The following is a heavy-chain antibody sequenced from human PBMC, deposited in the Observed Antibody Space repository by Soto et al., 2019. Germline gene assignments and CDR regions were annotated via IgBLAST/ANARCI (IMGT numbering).Heavy chain of an antibody. Sequence: GGSLRLSCAASGFTFSSYWMSWVRQAPGKGLEWVANIKQDGSEKYYVDSVKGRFTISRDNAKNSLYLQMNSLRAEDTDVYYCYREPGIAAACKNWFDPWGQGTLVTVSS. J-gene: IGHJ5*02. CDR1: GFTFSSYW. V-gene: IGHV3-7*03. D-gene: IGHD6-13*01. CDR3: YREPGIAAACKNWFDP. CDR2: IKQDGSEK.